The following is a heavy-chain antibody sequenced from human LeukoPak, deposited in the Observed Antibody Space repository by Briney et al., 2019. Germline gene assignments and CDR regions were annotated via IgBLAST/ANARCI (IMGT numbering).Heavy chain of an antibody. CDR3: ARVAVTVRRGYMDV. J-gene: IGHJ6*03. CDR1: GFTFSSYS. CDR2: ISSSSTYI. V-gene: IGHV3-21*01. D-gene: IGHD4-17*01. Sequence: PGGSLRLSCAASGFTFSSYSVNWVRQAPGKGLEWVSSISSSSTYIYYADSVKGRFTISRDNTKNSLYLQMYSLRAEDTAVYYCARVAVTVRRGYMDVWGKGTTVTVSS.